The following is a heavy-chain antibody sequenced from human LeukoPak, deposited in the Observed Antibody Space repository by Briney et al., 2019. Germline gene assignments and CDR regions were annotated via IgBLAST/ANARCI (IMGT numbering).Heavy chain of an antibody. CDR2: IYYSGST. J-gene: IGHJ5*02. CDR1: GGSISSYY. Sequence: SETLSLTCTVSGGSISSYYWSWIRQPPGKGLEWIGYIYYSGSTNYNPSLKSRVTISVDTSKNQFSLKLSSVTAADTAVYYCARDDAGWFGELLGIDPWGQGTLVTASS. D-gene: IGHD3-10*01. CDR3: ARDDAGWFGELLGIDP. V-gene: IGHV4-59*01.